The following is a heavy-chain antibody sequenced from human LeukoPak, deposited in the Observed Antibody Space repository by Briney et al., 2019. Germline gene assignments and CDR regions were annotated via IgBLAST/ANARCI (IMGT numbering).Heavy chain of an antibody. Sequence: ASVKVSCKASGGTFSTYAISWVRQAPGQGLEWVGVIIPMVGTATYAQRFQGRVTNTADESTSTAYMELSSLRSEDTAVYYCARDLYCNRTSCSVWGQGTLVIVSS. CDR3: ARDLYCNRTSCSV. D-gene: IGHD2-2*01. J-gene: IGHJ4*02. CDR1: GGTFSTYA. V-gene: IGHV1-69*13. CDR2: IIPMVGTA.